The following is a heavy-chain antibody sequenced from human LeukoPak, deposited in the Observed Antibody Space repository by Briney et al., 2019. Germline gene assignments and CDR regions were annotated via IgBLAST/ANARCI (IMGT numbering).Heavy chain of an antibody. CDR1: GFTFDDYA. V-gene: IGHV3-9*01. D-gene: IGHD1-26*01. Sequence: GRSLRLSCAASGFTFDDYAMPWVQQAPGKGLEWVSGISWNSGSIGYADSVKGRFTISRDNAKNSLYLQMNSLRAEDTALYYCAKSSVGATYYFDYWGQGTLVTVSS. J-gene: IGHJ4*02. CDR3: AKSSVGATYYFDY. CDR2: ISWNSGSI.